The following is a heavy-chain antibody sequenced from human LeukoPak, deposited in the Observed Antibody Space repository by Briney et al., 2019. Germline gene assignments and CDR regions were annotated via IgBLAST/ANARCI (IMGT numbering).Heavy chain of an antibody. D-gene: IGHD6-19*01. Sequence: GGSLRLSCTASGFTFSSYAMYWVRQAPGKGLEWVSGIFGSGGSAHYADSVKGRFTISRDNSKNTVYLQMNSLRAEDTAVYYCGKTTTGYSSGRYPAWPVDFWGQGTLVTVSS. V-gene: IGHV3-23*01. CDR1: GFTFSSYA. CDR3: GKTTTGYSSGRYPAWPVDF. CDR2: IFGSGGSA. J-gene: IGHJ4*02.